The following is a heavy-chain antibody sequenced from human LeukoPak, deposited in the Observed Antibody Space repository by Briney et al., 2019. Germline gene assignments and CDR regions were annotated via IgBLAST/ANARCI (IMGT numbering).Heavy chain of an antibody. CDR1: GYSISSGYY. D-gene: IGHD6-19*01. CDR2: IYHSGST. CDR3: ARCGAVAGIDY. J-gene: IGHJ4*02. Sequence: PSETLSLTCAVSGYSISSGYYWGWIRQPPGKGLEWIGSIYHSGSTYYNPSLKSRVTISVDTSKNQFSLTLSSVTAADPAVYYCARCGAVAGIDYWGQGTLVTVSS. V-gene: IGHV4-38-2*01.